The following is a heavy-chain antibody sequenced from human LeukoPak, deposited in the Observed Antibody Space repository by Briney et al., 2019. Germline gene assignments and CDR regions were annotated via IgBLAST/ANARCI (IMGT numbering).Heavy chain of an antibody. J-gene: IGHJ4*02. CDR2: VDPEDGET. CDR3: ATGKGYYGSSGYPQ. V-gene: IGHV1-69-2*01. Sequence: ASVKVSCKVSGYTFTDYYMHWVQQAPGKGLEWMGLVDPEDGETIYAEKFQGRVTITADTSTDTAYMELSSLRSEDTAVYYCATGKGYYGSSGYPQWGQGTLVTVSS. CDR1: GYTFTDYY. D-gene: IGHD3-22*01.